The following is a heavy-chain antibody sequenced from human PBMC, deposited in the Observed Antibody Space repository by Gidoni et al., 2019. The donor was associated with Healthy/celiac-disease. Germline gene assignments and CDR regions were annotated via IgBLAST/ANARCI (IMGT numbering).Heavy chain of an antibody. CDR3: AKDQERYCSSTSCYTITDY. Sequence: QVQLVESGGGVVQPGRSLRLSCAASGFTFSSYGMHWVRQAPGKGLEWVAFISYDGSNKYYADSVKGRFTISRDNSKNTLYLQMNSLRAEDTAVYYCAKDQERYCSSTSCYTITDYWGQGTLVTVSS. CDR1: GFTFSSYG. D-gene: IGHD2-2*02. J-gene: IGHJ4*02. V-gene: IGHV3-30*18. CDR2: ISYDGSNK.